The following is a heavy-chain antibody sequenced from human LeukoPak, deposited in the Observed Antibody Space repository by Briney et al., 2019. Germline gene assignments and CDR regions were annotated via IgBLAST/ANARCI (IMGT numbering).Heavy chain of an antibody. CDR2: IDRSGVT. CDR1: GFTVHSNY. D-gene: IGHD1-26*01. Sequence: GGSLRLSCAASGFTVHSNYMSWIRQAPGKGLEWVSVIDRSGVTHYADSVKGRFTISRDNSKNMLYLQMNSLRVEDTGMYYCAKDYRAHPLRPNWLDPWGQGTLVTVSS. CDR3: AKDYRAHPLRPNWLDP. J-gene: IGHJ5*02. V-gene: IGHV3-53*01.